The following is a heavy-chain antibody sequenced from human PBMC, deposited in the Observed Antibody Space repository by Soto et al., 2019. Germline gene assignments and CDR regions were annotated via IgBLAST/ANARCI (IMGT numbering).Heavy chain of an antibody. Sequence: SETLSLTCAVSGGSISSSNWWSWVRQPPGKGLEWIGEIYHSGSTNYNPSLKSRVTISVDKSKNQFSLKLSSVTAADTAVYYCARAAMGGSSWPFEFWGQGILVTVSS. CDR3: ARAAMGGSSWPFEF. CDR1: GGSISSSNW. CDR2: IYHSGST. V-gene: IGHV4-4*02. D-gene: IGHD6-13*01. J-gene: IGHJ4*02.